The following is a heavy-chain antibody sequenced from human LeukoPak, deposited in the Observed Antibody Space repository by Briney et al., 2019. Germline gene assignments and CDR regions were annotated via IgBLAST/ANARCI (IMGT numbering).Heavy chain of an antibody. CDR2: ISSSSTTI. CDR3: ARVGGYCSSTSCPWGVYYYYYMDV. D-gene: IGHD2-2*01. CDR1: GFTFSSYS. V-gene: IGHV3-48*01. Sequence: GGSLRLSCAASGFTFSSYSMNWVRRAPGKGLEWVSYISSSSTTIYYADSVKGRFTISRDNAKNSLYLQMNSLRAEDTAVYYCARVGGYCSSTSCPWGVYYYYYMDVWGKGTTVTVSS. J-gene: IGHJ6*03.